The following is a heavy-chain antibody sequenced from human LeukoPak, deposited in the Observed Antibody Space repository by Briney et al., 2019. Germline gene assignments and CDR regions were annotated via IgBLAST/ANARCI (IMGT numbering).Heavy chain of an antibody. CDR2: INSDGSST. J-gene: IGHJ4*02. V-gene: IGHV3-74*01. CDR3: ARGLAYCGGDRYYYFDY. CDR1: GFTFSSYW. D-gene: IGHD2-21*02. Sequence: GGSLRLSCAASGFTFSSYWMHWVRQAPGKGLVWVSRINSDGSSTSYADSVKGRFTISRDNAKNTLYLQMNSLRAEDTAVYYCARGLAYCGGDRYYYFDYWGQGTLVTVSS.